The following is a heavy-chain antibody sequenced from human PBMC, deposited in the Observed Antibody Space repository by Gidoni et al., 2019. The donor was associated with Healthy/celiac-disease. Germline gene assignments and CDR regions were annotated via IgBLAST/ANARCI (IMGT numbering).Heavy chain of an antibody. CDR1: GFTVSSNY. CDR3: ACCGYSYGYDY. J-gene: IGHJ4*02. D-gene: IGHD5-18*01. Sequence: EVQLVESGGGLIQPGWSLRLSCSASGFTVSSNYMSWVRQAPGQGLEWVSGIYSGGSTYYADSVKGRFTISRDNSKNTLYLQMNSLRAEDTAVYYCACCGYSYGYDYWGQGTLVTVSS. CDR2: IYSGGST. V-gene: IGHV3-53*01.